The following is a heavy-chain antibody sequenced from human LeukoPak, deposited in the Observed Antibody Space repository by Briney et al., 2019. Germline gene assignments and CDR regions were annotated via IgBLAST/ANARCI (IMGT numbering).Heavy chain of an antibody. D-gene: IGHD3-22*01. CDR2: IYYSGST. CDR3: ARHRGSGYPYFDY. V-gene: IGHV4-59*01. Sequence: SETLSLTCTVSGGSINNYYWSWIRQPPGKGLEWIGYIYYSGSTNYNPSLKSRVTISVDTSKNHFSLKLSSLTAADTAVYYCARHRGSGYPYFDYWGQGTPVTVSS. J-gene: IGHJ4*02. CDR1: GGSINNYY.